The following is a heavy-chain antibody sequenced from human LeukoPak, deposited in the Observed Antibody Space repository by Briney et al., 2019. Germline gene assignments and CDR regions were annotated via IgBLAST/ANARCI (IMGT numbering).Heavy chain of an antibody. D-gene: IGHD3-10*01. CDR2: IIPILGIA. J-gene: IGHJ4*02. Sequence: ASVKVSCKASGGTFSSYAISWVRQAPGQGLEWMGRIIPILGIANYAQKFQGRVTITADKSTCTAYMELSSLRSEDTAVYYCARVITEGLTYWGQGTLVTVSS. CDR1: GGTFSSYA. V-gene: IGHV1-69*04. CDR3: ARVITEGLTY.